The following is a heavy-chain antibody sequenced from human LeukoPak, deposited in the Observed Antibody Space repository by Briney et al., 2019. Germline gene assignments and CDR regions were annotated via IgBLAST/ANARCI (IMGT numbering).Heavy chain of an antibody. CDR2: ITGSGTGSGDST. CDR1: GFTFSSYA. V-gene: IGHV3-23*01. Sequence: GGSLRLSCAVSGFTFSSYAMSWVRQAPGKGLEWVSAITGSGTGSGDSTYYADSVKGRFTVSRDNSKNTLYLQMNGLRAEDTALYYCAKVRDIREWYKDAFDVWGQGTRVTVSS. J-gene: IGHJ3*01. CDR3: AKVRDIREWYKDAFDV. D-gene: IGHD3-3*01.